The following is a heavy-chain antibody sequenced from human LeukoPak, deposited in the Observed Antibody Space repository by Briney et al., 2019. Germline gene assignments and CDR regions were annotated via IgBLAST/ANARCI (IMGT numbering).Heavy chain of an antibody. D-gene: IGHD3-9*01. CDR3: AVGYFDWLFASFDY. Sequence: GAAPKISSKGSGCGFTSYWIGWGRRMPGKGGEWMGIIYHGDCDTRYSPSFQGQVTISADTSISTAYLQWSSLKASDTAMYYCAVGYFDWLFASFDYWGQGTLVTVSS. J-gene: IGHJ4*02. CDR2: IYHGDCDT. V-gene: IGHV5-51*01. CDR1: GCGFTSYW.